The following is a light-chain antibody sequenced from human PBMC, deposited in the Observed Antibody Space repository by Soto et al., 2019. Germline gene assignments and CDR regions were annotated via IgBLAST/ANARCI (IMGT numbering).Light chain of an antibody. Sequence: QSVLTQPPSASGTPGQRVTISCSGTSSNIEMNYVYWYQQFPGTSPRLLIFRNNQLPPGVPARLSASKSATSASLAISALRSDDEAHYYCTVWDASMRGRLFGGGTKLTVL. J-gene: IGLJ2*01. CDR3: TVWDASMRGRL. CDR1: SSNIEMNY. CDR2: RNN. V-gene: IGLV1-47*01.